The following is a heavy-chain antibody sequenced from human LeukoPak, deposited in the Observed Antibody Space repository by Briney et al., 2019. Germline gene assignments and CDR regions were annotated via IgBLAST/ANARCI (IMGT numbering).Heavy chain of an antibody. V-gene: IGHV3-74*01. Sequence: GGSLRLSCAASGFTFSNYWMNWVRQAPGKGLVWVSRINSDGSSTTSADSVKGRFTISRDNAKNTLYLQMNSLRAEDTAVYYCAKGGATVIDYWGQGTLVTVSS. J-gene: IGHJ4*02. D-gene: IGHD4-17*01. CDR3: AKGGATVIDY. CDR2: INSDGSST. CDR1: GFTFSNYW.